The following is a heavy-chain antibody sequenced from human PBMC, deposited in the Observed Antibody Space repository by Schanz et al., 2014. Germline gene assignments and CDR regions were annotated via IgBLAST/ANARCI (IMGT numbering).Heavy chain of an antibody. Sequence: QVQMVESGGGVVQPGRSLRLSCAASGFAFSVYGMHWVRQAPGKGPEWVAVIWSDGSTKYYADSVKGRFTISRDNSKNTLYLQMNSLRAEDTGVYYWAKDLRYGAPMPLNHLDYWGQGTLVTVSS. D-gene: IGHD2-2*01. CDR2: IWSDGSTK. J-gene: IGHJ4*02. V-gene: IGHV3-33*06. CDR3: AKDLRYGAPMPLNHLDY. CDR1: GFAFSVYG.